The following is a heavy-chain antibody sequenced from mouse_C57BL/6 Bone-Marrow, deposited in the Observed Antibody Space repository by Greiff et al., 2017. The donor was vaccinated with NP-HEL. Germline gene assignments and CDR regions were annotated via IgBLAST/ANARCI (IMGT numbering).Heavy chain of an antibody. D-gene: IGHD4-1*01. Sequence: VQLQQSGAELVRPWASVKLSCKASGYTFTDYYINWVKQRPGQGLEWIARIYPGSGNTYYNEKFKGKATLTAEKSSSTAYMQLSSLTSEDSAVYFCARSNWYYFDYWGQGTTLTVSS. CDR3: ARSNWYYFDY. CDR1: GYTFTDYY. J-gene: IGHJ2*01. CDR2: IYPGSGNT. V-gene: IGHV1-76*01.